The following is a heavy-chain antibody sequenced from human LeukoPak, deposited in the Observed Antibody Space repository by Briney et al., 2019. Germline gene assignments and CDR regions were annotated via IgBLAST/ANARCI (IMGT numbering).Heavy chain of an antibody. D-gene: IGHD2-15*01. CDR1: GDTFSSYA. V-gene: IGHV1-69*05. CDR3: ASEWWPQMEYFQH. CDR2: IIPIFGTA. J-gene: IGHJ1*01. Sequence: SVKVSCKASGDTFSSYAISWVRQAPGQGLEWMGRIIPIFGTANYAQKFQGRVTITTDESTSTAYMELSSLRSEDTAVYYCASEWWPQMEYFQHWGQGTLVTVSS.